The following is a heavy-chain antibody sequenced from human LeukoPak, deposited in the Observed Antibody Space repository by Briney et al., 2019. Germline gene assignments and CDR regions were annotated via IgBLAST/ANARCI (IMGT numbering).Heavy chain of an antibody. Sequence: HGESLKISCKGSGYSFTSHWISWVRQMPGKGLEWMGRIDPSDSYTNYSPSFQGHVTISADKSINTAYLQWTSLKASDTAMYYCSRSPQGLILDYWGQGTLVTVSS. CDR1: GYSFTSHW. J-gene: IGHJ4*02. CDR2: IDPSDSYT. CDR3: SRSPQGLILDY. V-gene: IGHV5-10-1*01. D-gene: IGHD3-22*01.